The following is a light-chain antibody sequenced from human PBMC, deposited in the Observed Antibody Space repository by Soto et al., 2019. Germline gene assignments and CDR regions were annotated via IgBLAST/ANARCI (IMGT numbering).Light chain of an antibody. CDR3: QQMHSTSSYT. CDR1: QNIRNY. J-gene: IGKJ2*01. CDR2: AAS. Sequence: DIQMTQSPSSLSASVGDRVTITCRASQNIRNYLNWYQQRPGKTPNLLVYAASNLRSGVPSRFSGSGSGTDLTLTISSLQPEDFGTYYFQQMHSTSSYTFGQGSRVDVK. V-gene: IGKV1-39*01.